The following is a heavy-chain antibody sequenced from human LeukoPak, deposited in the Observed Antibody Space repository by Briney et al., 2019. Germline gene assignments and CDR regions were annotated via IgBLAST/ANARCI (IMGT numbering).Heavy chain of an antibody. J-gene: IGHJ4*02. CDR3: ARKARGYSGYDGIFDY. Sequence: GASVRVSCKASGYTFTGYYMHWVRQAPGQGLEWMGWINPNSGGTNYAQKFQGRVTMTRDTSISTAYMELSRLRSDDTAVYYCARKARGYSGYDGIFDYWGQGTLVTVSS. V-gene: IGHV1-2*02. D-gene: IGHD5-12*01. CDR1: GYTFTGYY. CDR2: INPNSGGT.